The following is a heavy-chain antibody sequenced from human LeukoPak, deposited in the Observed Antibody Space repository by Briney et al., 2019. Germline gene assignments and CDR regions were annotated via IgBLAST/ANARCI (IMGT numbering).Heavy chain of an antibody. CDR3: AKEGAVAGFDY. D-gene: IGHD6-19*01. CDR2: ISDGGGST. V-gene: IGHV3-23*01. Sequence: GGSLRLSCAASGFTFSSYAMSWVRQAPGKGLEWVSSISDGGGSTYYADSVKGRFTISRDNSKNTLYLQMNSLRAEVTAVYYCAKEGAVAGFDYWGQGTLVTVSS. CDR1: GFTFSSYA. J-gene: IGHJ4*02.